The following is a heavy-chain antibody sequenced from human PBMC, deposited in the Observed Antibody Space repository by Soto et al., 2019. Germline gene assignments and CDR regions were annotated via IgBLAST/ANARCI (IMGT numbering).Heavy chain of an antibody. D-gene: IGHD2-2*01. CDR1: GYTFTSYY. J-gene: IGHJ4*02. CDR3: ATYCSSTNCYGY. V-gene: IGHV1-46*01. Sequence: ASVKVSCKASGYTFTSYYMHWVRQAPGQGLEWMGIINPICGSASYAQKFQGRVTITRDKSTSTAYMELSRLRSEDTAVYYCATYCSSTNCYGYWGQGTLVTVSS. CDR2: INPICGSA.